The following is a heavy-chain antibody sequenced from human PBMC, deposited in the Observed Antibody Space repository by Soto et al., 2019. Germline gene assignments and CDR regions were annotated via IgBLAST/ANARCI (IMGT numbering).Heavy chain of an antibody. CDR1: AFSLSTGGVG. J-gene: IGHJ6*02. CDR2: IYWDDDK. V-gene: IGHV2-5*02. CDR3: IQSRCGGDCLQSYASYYYGMDV. Sequence: PTLVNPTQTLTLTCTFSAFSLSTGGVGVGWIRQPPGKALEWLALIYWDDDKRYSPSLRSRLTITKDTSKNQVVLTMTNMDPVDTATYYCIQSRCGGDCLQSYASYYYGMDVWGQGTTVTVSS. D-gene: IGHD2-21*02.